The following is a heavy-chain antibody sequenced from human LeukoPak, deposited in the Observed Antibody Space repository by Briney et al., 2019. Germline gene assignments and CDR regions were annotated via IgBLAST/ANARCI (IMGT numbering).Heavy chain of an antibody. CDR3: ARDSYSSGYYRK. CDR2: INPNSGGT. D-gene: IGHD3-22*01. Sequence: ASVKVSCKASGYTFTGYYMHWVRQAPGQGLEWMGWINPNSGGTNYAQKFQGRVTMTRDTSISTAYMELSRLRSDDTAVYYCARDSYSSGYYRKWGQGTLVTVSS. J-gene: IGHJ4*02. CDR1: GYTFTGYY. V-gene: IGHV1-2*02.